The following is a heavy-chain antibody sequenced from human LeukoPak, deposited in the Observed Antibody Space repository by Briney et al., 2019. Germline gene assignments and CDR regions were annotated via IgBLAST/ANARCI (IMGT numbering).Heavy chain of an antibody. CDR2: INPNSCGT. Sequence: ASVKVSCKASGYTFTGYYMHWLRQAPGQGREWMGWINPNSCGTNYAQKFQGRVTITRDPSISTAYMELSRLRSDDTAVYYCARDLTLYYYDSSGYSIEYWGQGTLVTVSS. CDR1: GYTFTGYY. D-gene: IGHD3-22*01. V-gene: IGHV1-2*02. CDR3: ARDLTLYYYDSSGYSIEY. J-gene: IGHJ4*02.